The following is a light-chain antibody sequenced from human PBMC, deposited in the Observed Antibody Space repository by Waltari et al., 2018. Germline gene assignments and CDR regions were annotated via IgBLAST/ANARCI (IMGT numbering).Light chain of an antibody. Sequence: QSALTQPASVSGSPGQSITISCTGTSSDVGSYNLVSWYHQHPGKAPNLMIYEGSKRPSGVSNRFSGSKSGNTASLTISGLQADDEADYYCCSYAPSSTVWVFGGGTKLTVL. CDR2: EGS. CDR1: SSDVGSYNL. V-gene: IGLV2-23*01. CDR3: CSYAPSSTVWV. J-gene: IGLJ3*02.